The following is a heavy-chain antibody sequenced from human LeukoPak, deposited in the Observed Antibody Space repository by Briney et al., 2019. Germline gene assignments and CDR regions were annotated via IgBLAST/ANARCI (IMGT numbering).Heavy chain of an antibody. CDR2: IKQDGSEK. CDR3: ARAFYDSSGYYYPIGY. J-gene: IGHJ4*02. V-gene: IGHV3-7*04. CDR1: GFTFSSYW. Sequence: GGSLRLSCAASGFTFSSYWMDWVRQAPGKGLEWVANIKQDGSEKYYVDSVKGRFTISRDNAKNSLYLQMNSLRAEDTAVYYCARAFYDSSGYYYPIGYWGQGTLVTASS. D-gene: IGHD3-22*01.